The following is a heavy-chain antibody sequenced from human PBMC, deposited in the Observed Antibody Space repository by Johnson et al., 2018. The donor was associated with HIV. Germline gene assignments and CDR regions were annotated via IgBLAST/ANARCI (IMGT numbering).Heavy chain of an antibody. CDR2: ISYDGSNK. V-gene: IGHV3-30*19. CDR3: ARDRPIAPFDI. CDR1: GFTFSSYG. Sequence: QVQLVESGGGVVQPGGSLRLSCAASGFTFSSYGMHWVRQAPGKGLEWVAVISYDGSNKYYADSVKGRFTISRDNSKNTLYLQMNSLRAEDTAVYYCARDRPIAPFDIWGQGTMVTVSS. J-gene: IGHJ3*02. D-gene: IGHD3-22*01.